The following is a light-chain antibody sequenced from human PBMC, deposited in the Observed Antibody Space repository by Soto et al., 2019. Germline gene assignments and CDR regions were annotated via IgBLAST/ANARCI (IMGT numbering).Light chain of an antibody. CDR3: KQYNSYSRT. CDR2: KAS. V-gene: IGKV1-5*03. CDR1: QSISTS. J-gene: IGKJ1*01. Sequence: DIQMTQSHSTLSASVGDRVTVTCRASQSISTSLAWYQQKPGKAPKLLIYKASSLESGVPSRFSGSGSGTEFTLTISSLQPDAFATYYCKQYNSYSRTFGQGTKVEIK.